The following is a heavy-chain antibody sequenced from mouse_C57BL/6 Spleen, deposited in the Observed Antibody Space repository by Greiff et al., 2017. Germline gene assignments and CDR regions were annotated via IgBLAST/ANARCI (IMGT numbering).Heavy chain of an antibody. CDR3: ARRVYDYDEGAFAY. J-gene: IGHJ3*01. Sequence: VQLKESGPELVKPGASVKISCKASGYSFTGYYMNWVKQSPEKSLEWIGEINPSTGGTTYNQKFKAKATLSVDKSSSTAYMQLKSLTSEDSAVYYCARRVYDYDEGAFAYWGQGTLVTVSA. CDR2: INPSTGGT. V-gene: IGHV1-42*01. CDR1: GYSFTGYY. D-gene: IGHD2-4*01.